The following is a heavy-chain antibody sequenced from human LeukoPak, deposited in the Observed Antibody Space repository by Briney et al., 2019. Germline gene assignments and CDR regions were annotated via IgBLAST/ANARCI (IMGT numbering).Heavy chain of an antibody. CDR2: MNPNSGNT. J-gene: IGHJ4*02. D-gene: IGHD3-9*01. CDR1: GYTFTSYD. Sequence: GASAKVSCKASGYTFTSYDINWVRQATGQGLEWMGWMNPNSGNTGYAQKFQGRVTITRNTSISTAYMELSSLRSEDTAVYYCARGPREYFDWLEYTYWGQGTLVTVSS. V-gene: IGHV1-8*03. CDR3: ARGPREYFDWLEYTY.